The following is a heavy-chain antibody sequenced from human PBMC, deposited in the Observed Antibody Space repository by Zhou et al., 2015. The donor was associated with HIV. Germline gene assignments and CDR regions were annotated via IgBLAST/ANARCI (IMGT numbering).Heavy chain of an antibody. CDR2: IIPIFGTA. CDR3: ATGLYGSGSYGDAFDI. J-gene: IGHJ3*02. V-gene: IGHV1-69*01. CDR1: GGTFSSYA. Sequence: QVQLVQSGAEVKKPGSSVKVSCKASGGTFSSYAISWVRQAPGQGLEWMGGIIPIFGTANYAQKFQGRVTITADESTSTAYMELSSLRSEDTAVYYCATGLYGSGSYGDAFDIWGQGDNGHRLF. D-gene: IGHD3-10*01.